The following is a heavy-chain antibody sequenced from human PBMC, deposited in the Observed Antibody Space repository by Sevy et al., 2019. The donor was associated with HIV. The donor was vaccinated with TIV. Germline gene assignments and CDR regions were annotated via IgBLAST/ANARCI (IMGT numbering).Heavy chain of an antibody. CDR2: IWYDGSNK. Sequence: GGSLRLSCAASGFTFSTYGMHWVRQAPGKGLEWVAVIWYDGSNKYYADSVKGRFTISRDNSKNTLYLQMNSLRAEDTAVYYCVRDKLPPVMVTMVRGALSYYFDYWGQGTLVTVSS. CDR1: GFTFSTYG. D-gene: IGHD3-10*01. V-gene: IGHV3-33*01. CDR3: VRDKLPPVMVTMVRGALSYYFDY. J-gene: IGHJ4*02.